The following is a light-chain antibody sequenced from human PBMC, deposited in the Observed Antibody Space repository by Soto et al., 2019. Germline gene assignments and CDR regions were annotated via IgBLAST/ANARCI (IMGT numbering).Light chain of an antibody. CDR2: KAT. CDR1: QRIDTW. CDR3: QEYETFSPWT. J-gene: IGKJ1*01. V-gene: IGKV1-5*03. Sequence: IPMTQSPSILSASVGDRVTITCRASQRIDTWLAWYQQKPGTAPKLLIYKATILQSGVPSRFSGSGSGTEFTLAISSLQPDDFATYYCQEYETFSPWTFGQGTKVEMK.